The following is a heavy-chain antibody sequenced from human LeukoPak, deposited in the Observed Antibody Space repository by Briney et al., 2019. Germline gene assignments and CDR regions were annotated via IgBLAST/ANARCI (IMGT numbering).Heavy chain of an antibody. CDR3: ARDLDNSGSYSGAPPFDY. CDR1: GYTLTELS. D-gene: IGHD1-26*01. V-gene: IGHV1-24*01. CDR2: FDPEDGET. J-gene: IGHJ4*02. Sequence: ASVKVSCKVSGYTLTELSMHWVRQAPGKGLEWMGGFDPEDGETIYAQKFQGRVTMTEDTSTDTAYMELSSLRSEDTAVYYCARDLDNSGSYSGAPPFDYWGQGTLVTVSS.